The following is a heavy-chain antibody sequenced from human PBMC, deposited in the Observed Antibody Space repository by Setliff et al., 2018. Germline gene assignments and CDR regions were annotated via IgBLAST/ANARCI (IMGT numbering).Heavy chain of an antibody. CDR1: GGSFSNNY. D-gene: IGHD1-26*01. CDR3: ARQPTGTYQWTFDS. V-gene: IGHV4-34*01. J-gene: IGHJ4*02. Sequence: SETLSLTCTVYGGSFSNNYWSWIRQPPGKGLEWIGESNHSGGTSYNPSLKSRLTMSVDTSKSQFSLKLNSVTATDTAVYYCARQPTGTYQWTFDSWGQGTLVTVSS. CDR2: SNHSGGT.